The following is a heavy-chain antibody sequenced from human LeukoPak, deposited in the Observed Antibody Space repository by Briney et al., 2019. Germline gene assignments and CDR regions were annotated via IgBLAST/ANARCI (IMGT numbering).Heavy chain of an antibody. CDR1: GFTFSSYW. CDR3: VTRMSSSSLLDY. J-gene: IGHJ4*02. V-gene: IGHV3-74*01. Sequence: GGSLRLSCAAPGFTFSSYWMHWVRQAPGKGLMWVSRINSDGSSTSYADSVKGRFTISRDNAKNTLYLQVNSLRAEDTAVYYCVTRMSSSSLLDYWGQGTLVTVSS. CDR2: INSDGSST. D-gene: IGHD6-6*01.